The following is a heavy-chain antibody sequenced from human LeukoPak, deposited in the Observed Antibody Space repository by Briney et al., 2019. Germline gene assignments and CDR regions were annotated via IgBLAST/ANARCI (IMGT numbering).Heavy chain of an antibody. Sequence: PGGSLRLSCATSGFTFNNYNMNWVRQAPGRALEWVSSITSSGTYIFYADSVKGRFTISRDNATNSLYLQMNSLGPEDTAVYYCARDPYSGNYGNYYYYYMDVWGKGTTVTISS. CDR3: ARDPYSGNYGNYYYYYMDV. CDR1: GFTFNNYN. J-gene: IGHJ6*03. D-gene: IGHD1-26*01. CDR2: ITSSGTYI. V-gene: IGHV3-21*01.